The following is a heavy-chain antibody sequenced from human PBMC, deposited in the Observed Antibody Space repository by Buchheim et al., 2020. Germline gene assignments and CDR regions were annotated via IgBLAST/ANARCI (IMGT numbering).Heavy chain of an antibody. CDR2: VNPSDGGT. Sequence: RQPGASVKVSCRTSGYTFTSSFMHWVRQAPGQGLEWMGLVNPSDGGTSYAQNFQGRVTMTRDTSTGTVYMEMSSLRSEDSAGDYCAREVTVGDCYFDNWGQGTL. J-gene: IGHJ4*03. CDR3: AREVTVGDCYFDN. CDR1: GYTFTSSF. D-gene: IGHD2-21*02. V-gene: IGHV1-46*01.